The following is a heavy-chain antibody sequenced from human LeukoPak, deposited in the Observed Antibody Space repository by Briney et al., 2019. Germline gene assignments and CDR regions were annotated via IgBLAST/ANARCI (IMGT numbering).Heavy chain of an antibody. CDR3: AKVARVATIKYGMDV. Sequence: GGSLRLSCAASGFTFSSYSMNWVRQAPEKGLEWGSSISSSSSYIYYADSVKGRFTISRDNANTSLYLQMNSLRAEDTAVYYCAKVARVATIKYGMDVWGQGTTVTVSS. J-gene: IGHJ6*02. CDR1: GFTFSSYS. CDR2: ISSSSSYI. D-gene: IGHD5/OR15-5a*01. V-gene: IGHV3-21*04.